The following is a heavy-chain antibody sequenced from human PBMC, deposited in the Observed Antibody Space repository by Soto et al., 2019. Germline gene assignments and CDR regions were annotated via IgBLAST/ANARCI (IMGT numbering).Heavy chain of an antibody. CDR2: IVVGSGNT. Sequence: GASVKVSCKASGFTFTSSAVQWVRQARGQRLEWIGWIVVGSGNTNYAQKFQERVTITREMSTSTAYMELSSLRSEDTAVYYCAADSNYCYGSGPTAFDIWGQGTIVTGSS. V-gene: IGHV1-58*01. CDR3: AADSNYCYGSGPTAFDI. CDR1: GFTFTSSA. D-gene: IGHD3-10*01. J-gene: IGHJ3*02.